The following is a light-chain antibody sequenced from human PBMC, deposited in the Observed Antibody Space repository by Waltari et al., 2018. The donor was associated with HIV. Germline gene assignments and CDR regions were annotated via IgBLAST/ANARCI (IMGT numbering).Light chain of an antibody. CDR3: AAWDDSLNGQVV. CDR1: SSNLGTNT. Sequence: QSVLTQPPSASGTPGQRVTISCSGSSSNLGTNTVSWYQQVPGTSPKLLIYNNNQRPSGVPDRFSGSKSSTSASLAITGLQSEDEADYHCAAWDDSLNGQVVFGGGTKLTVL. CDR2: NNN. J-gene: IGLJ3*02. V-gene: IGLV1-44*01.